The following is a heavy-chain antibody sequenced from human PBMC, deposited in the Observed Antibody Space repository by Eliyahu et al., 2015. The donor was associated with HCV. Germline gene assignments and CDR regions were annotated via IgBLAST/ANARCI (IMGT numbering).Heavy chain of an antibody. D-gene: IGHD6-19*01. V-gene: IGHV4-61*02. CDR2: IYTTGTT. Sequence: ALSLTCSVSGGSITFGSYYWTWIRQPAGKGLEWIGRIYTTGTTTYNPSLKSRVTISLDTSKNQFSLKLTSVTAADTAIYYCARDNTSGWYRLSLDYWGQGTLVTVSS. CDR3: ARDNTSGWYRLSLDY. J-gene: IGHJ4*02. CDR1: GGSITFGSYY.